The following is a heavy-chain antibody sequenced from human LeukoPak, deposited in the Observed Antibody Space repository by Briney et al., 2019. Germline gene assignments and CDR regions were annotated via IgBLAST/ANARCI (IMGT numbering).Heavy chain of an antibody. D-gene: IGHD3-9*01. Sequence: ASVKVSCKASGYTFTSYAMHWVRQAPGQRLEWMGRINAGNGNTKYSQKSQGRVTITRDTSASTAYMELSSLRSEDTAVYYCAREGVRYYYYYGMDVWGQGTTVTVSS. J-gene: IGHJ6*02. CDR2: INAGNGNT. CDR1: GYTFTSYA. CDR3: AREGVRYYYYYGMDV. V-gene: IGHV1-3*01.